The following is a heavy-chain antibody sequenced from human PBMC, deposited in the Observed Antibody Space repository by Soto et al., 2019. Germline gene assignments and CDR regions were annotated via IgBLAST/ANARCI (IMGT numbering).Heavy chain of an antibody. J-gene: IGHJ6*02. Sequence: GGSLRLSCAASGFTFSSYAMHWVRQAPGKGLEWVAVISYDGSNKYYADSVKGRFTISRDNSKNTLYLQMNSLRAEDTAVYYCARGNYDFRSPLMDVWGQGTTVTVSS. CDR1: GFTFSSYA. CDR2: ISYDGSNK. CDR3: ARGNYDFRSPLMDV. D-gene: IGHD3-3*01. V-gene: IGHV3-30-3*01.